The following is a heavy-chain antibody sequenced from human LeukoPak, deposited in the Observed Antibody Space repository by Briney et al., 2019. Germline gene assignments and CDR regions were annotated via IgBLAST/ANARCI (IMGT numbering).Heavy chain of an antibody. J-gene: IGHJ4*02. CDR1: GFTFSNAW. D-gene: IGHD5-18*01. Sequence: GGSLRLSCAASGFTFSNAWMSWVRQAPGRGREWVGRIKSKTDGGTIDYAAPVKGRFTISRDDSKNTLYLQMNSLKTEDTAVYYCTTLRIQLWLDYWGQGTLVTVSS. V-gene: IGHV3-15*01. CDR2: IKSKTDGGTI. CDR3: TTLRIQLWLDY.